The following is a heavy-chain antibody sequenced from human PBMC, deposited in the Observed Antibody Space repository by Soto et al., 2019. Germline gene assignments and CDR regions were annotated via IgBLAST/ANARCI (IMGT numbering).Heavy chain of an antibody. D-gene: IGHD1-26*01. Sequence: GGSLRLSCAASGFTFSSYAMSWVRQAPGKGLEWVSGISCSGDSTYYADSVKGRFTISRDNSKKTVYLQMNSLRAEDTAFYYCVRGASLNFDYWGQGTLVTVSS. CDR2: ISCSGDST. CDR1: GFTFSSYA. V-gene: IGHV3-23*01. J-gene: IGHJ4*02. CDR3: VRGASLNFDY.